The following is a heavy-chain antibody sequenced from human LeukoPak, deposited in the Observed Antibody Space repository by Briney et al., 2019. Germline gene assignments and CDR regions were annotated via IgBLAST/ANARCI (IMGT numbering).Heavy chain of an antibody. CDR2: ITTYTGYT. CDR3: TRGRPGDPTLFDY. J-gene: IGHJ4*02. V-gene: IGHV1-18*01. Sequence: ASVNVSCKTSGYGFTTYGLSWVRQAPGQGLECVGWITTYTGYTNYAQKFQGRVTMTTDTSTSTAYMELRSLRSDDTAVYYCTRGRPGDPTLFDYWGQGTLVTVSP. D-gene: IGHD2-21*02. CDR1: GYGFTTYG.